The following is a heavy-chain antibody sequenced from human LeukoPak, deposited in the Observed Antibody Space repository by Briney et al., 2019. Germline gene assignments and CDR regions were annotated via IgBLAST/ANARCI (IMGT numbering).Heavy chain of an antibody. V-gene: IGHV4-59*11. CDR1: GSPISGHY. CDR2: IYYNGDT. CDR3: ARGRRGPL. J-gene: IGHJ2*01. Sequence: SETLSLTCTVSGSPISGHYWSWLRQPPGKGLEWIGYIYYNGDTDYNPSLKSRVTMSVDTSRSQISLNLSSVTAADTAVYYCARGRRGPLWGRGTLVTVSS.